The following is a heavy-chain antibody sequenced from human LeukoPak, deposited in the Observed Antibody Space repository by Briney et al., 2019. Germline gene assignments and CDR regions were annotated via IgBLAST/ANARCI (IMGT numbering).Heavy chain of an antibody. CDR3: AREPPNEGYFDY. J-gene: IGHJ4*02. Sequence: GSVKDSCKASGYTFTSYYMHWVRQAPGQGVEWVGIITPSGGSTSYAQELQGRLTMTRDTSTSTVYMEPSSLRSEDTAVYYCAREPPNEGYFDYWGQGTLVTVSS. V-gene: IGHV1-46*01. CDR2: ITPSGGST. CDR1: GYTFTSYY.